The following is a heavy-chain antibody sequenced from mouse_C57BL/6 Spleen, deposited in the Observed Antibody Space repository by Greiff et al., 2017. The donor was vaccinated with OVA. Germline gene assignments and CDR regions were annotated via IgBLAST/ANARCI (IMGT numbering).Heavy chain of an antibody. V-gene: IGHV1-26*01. CDR3: ARSVYYDYVGGYFDY. Sequence: EVQLQQSGPELVKPGASVKISCKASGYTFTDYYMNWVKQSHGKSLEWIGDINPNNGGTSYNQKFKGKATLTVDKSSSTAYMELRSLTSEDSAVYYCARSVYYDYVGGYFDYWGQGTTLTVSS. D-gene: IGHD2-4*01. CDR1: GYTFTDYY. CDR2: INPNNGGT. J-gene: IGHJ2*01.